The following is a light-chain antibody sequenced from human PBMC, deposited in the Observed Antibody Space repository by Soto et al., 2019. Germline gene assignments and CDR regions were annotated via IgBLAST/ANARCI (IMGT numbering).Light chain of an antibody. CDR1: QSVSSSY. V-gene: IGKV3-20*01. CDR3: QQYGSSPVT. J-gene: IGKJ2*01. CDR2: GAS. Sequence: EIVLTQSPGTLSLSPGERATLSCRASQSVSSSYLAWYQQKPGQAPRLLIYGASSRATGIPDRFSGSGSGTDFTLTISRLEPEDFAVSYCQQYGSSPVTFGQGTKLEIK.